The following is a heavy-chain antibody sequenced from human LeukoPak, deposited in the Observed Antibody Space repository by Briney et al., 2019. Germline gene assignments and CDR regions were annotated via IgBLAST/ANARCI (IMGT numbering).Heavy chain of an antibody. Sequence: PGGSLRLSCEASGFTFSTYEMNWVRQTPGKGLEWVSCIGSSGSTIYYADSVKGRFTISRGNAKNTLNLQMNSLRAEDTAVYYCARDLGQYYDTSDNWFDPWGQGTLVTVSS. V-gene: IGHV3-48*03. CDR2: IGSSGSTI. CDR1: GFTFSTYE. CDR3: ARDLGQYYDTSDNWFDP. J-gene: IGHJ5*02. D-gene: IGHD3-22*01.